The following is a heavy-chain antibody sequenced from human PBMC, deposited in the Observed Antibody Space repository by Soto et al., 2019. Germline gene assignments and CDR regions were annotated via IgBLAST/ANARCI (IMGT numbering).Heavy chain of an antibody. CDR2: LYTGGSA. J-gene: IGHJ4*02. Sequence: GGSLRLSCAASRFSVTDHYMTWVRQAPGKGLEWVSVLYTGGSAYYGDSVKGRFTISRDSSTNTLYLQMNSLKVGDTAFYFCARSFNDWTTYFDYWSEGTLVTVSS. V-gene: IGHV3-53*01. CDR3: ARSFNDWTTYFDY. CDR1: RFSVTDHY. D-gene: IGHD3-9*01.